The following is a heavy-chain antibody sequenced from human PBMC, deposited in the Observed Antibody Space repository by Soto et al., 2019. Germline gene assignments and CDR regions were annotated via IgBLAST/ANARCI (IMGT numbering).Heavy chain of an antibody. D-gene: IGHD2-2*01. CDR3: ARGYCSSTSCYYWFDP. J-gene: IGHJ5*02. CDR1: GGTFSSYT. Sequence: PSTKVSCKASGGTFSSYTISWVRQAPGQGLEWMGRIIPILGIANYAQKFQGRVTITADKSTSTAYMELSSLRSEDTAVYYCARGYCSSTSCYYWFDPWGQGTLVTVSS. V-gene: IGHV1-69*02. CDR2: IIPILGIA.